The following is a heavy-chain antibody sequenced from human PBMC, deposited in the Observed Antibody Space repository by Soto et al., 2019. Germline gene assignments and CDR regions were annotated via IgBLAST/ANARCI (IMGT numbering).Heavy chain of an antibody. D-gene: IGHD3-10*01. Sequence: QVQLVQSGAEVKRPGSSVKVSCKASGDTFTFYSINWVRQAPGLGLEWMGRINPILSMSNYAQRFQGRLTMNADKSTSKAYMELSSLRSEETAIYYCASSYGSGYRAFDYWGQGALVTVSS. CDR1: GDTFTFYS. J-gene: IGHJ4*02. V-gene: IGHV1-69*02. CDR2: INPILSMS. CDR3: ASSYGSGYRAFDY.